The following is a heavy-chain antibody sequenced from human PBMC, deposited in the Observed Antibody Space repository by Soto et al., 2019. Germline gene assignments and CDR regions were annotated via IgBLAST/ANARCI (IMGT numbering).Heavy chain of an antibody. CDR2: IYHSGST. CDR3: ARAHYYDSSGLQPFDY. D-gene: IGHD3-22*01. J-gene: IGHJ4*02. Sequence: PSETLSLTCAVSGGSISSGGYSWSWIRQPPGKGLELIGYIYHSGSTYYNPSLKSRVTISVDRSKNQFSLKLSSVTAADTAVYYCARAHYYDSSGLQPFDYWGQGTLVTVSS. CDR1: GGSISSGGYS. V-gene: IGHV4-30-2*01.